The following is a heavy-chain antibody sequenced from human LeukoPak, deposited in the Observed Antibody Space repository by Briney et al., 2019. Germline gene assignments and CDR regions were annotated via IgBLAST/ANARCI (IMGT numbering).Heavy chain of an antibody. V-gene: IGHV1-2*02. J-gene: IGHJ4*02. D-gene: IGHD4-23*01. CDR3: ARNGGNSGYLDY. CDR1: GYTXTGYY. CDR2: INPNSGDT. Sequence: GASVKVSCKASGYTXTGYYMNWVRQAPGQGLEWMGWINPNSGDTHYLQKFQGRVTVTRDTSTSTAYMELRSLRSDDTAVYYCARNGGNSGYLDYWGQGTLVTVSS.